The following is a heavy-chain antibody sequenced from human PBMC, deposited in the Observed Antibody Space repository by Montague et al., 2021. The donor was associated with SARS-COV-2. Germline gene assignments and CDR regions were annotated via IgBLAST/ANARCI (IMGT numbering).Heavy chain of an antibody. V-gene: IGHV4-39*01. CDR3: ARYYYDSSGYPEDDAFDI. J-gene: IGHJ3*02. CDR2: IYYSGST. D-gene: IGHD3-22*01. Sequence: SETPSLTCTVSGGSISSSSYYWGWIRQPPGKGLEWIGSIYYSGSTYYNPSLKSRVTISVDTSKNQFSLKLSSVTAADTAVYYCARYYYDSSGYPEDDAFDIWGQGTMVTVSS. CDR1: GGSISSSSYY.